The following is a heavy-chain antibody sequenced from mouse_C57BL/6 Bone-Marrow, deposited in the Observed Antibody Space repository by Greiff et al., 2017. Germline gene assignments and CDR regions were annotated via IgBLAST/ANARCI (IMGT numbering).Heavy chain of an antibody. CDR2: IDPSDSYT. Sequence: VQLQQPGAELVRPGTSVKLSCKASGYTFTSYWMHWVKQRPGQGLEWIGVIDPSDSYTNYNQKFKGKATLTVDTSSITAYMQLSSLTSVDSAGYYCARWDYDWFAYWGQGTLVTVSA. CDR3: ARWDYDWFAY. J-gene: IGHJ3*01. V-gene: IGHV1-59*01. D-gene: IGHD2-4*01. CDR1: GYTFTSYW.